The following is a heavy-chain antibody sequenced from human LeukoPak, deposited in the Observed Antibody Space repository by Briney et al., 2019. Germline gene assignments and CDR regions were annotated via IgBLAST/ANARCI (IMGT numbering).Heavy chain of an antibody. D-gene: IGHD4-17*01. Sequence: GGSLRLSCAASGFTFSSYAMHWVRQAPGKGLEWVSSISSSSSYIYYADSVKGRFTISRDNAKNSLYLQMNSLRAEDTAVYYCARDDPAVTTPTYFDYWGQGTLVTVSS. J-gene: IGHJ4*02. CDR1: GFTFSSYA. CDR3: ARDDPAVTTPTYFDY. V-gene: IGHV3-21*01. CDR2: ISSSSSYI.